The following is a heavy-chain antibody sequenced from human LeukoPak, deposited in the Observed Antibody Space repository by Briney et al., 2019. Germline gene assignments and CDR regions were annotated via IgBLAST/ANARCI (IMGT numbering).Heavy chain of an antibody. CDR1: GGSISSGSYY. V-gene: IGHV4-61*02. D-gene: IGHD3-3*01. Sequence: SETLSLTCTVSGGSISSGSYYWSWIRQPAGKGLEWIGRIYTSGSTNYNPSLKSRVTISVDTSKNQFSLKLSAVTAADTAVYYCARDRLEWLLGLDPWGQGTLVTVSS. CDR3: ARDRLEWLLGLDP. J-gene: IGHJ5*02. CDR2: IYTSGST.